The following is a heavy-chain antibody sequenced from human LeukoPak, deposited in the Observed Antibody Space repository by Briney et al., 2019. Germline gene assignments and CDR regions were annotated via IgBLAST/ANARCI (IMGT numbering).Heavy chain of an antibody. CDR1: GFTFDDYG. V-gene: IGHV3-20*04. D-gene: IGHD1-26*01. CDR2: INWNGGST. Sequence: GGSLRLSCAASGFTFDDYGMSWVRQAPGKGLEWVSGINWNGGSTGYADSVKGRFTISRDNSKNTLYLQMNSLSAEDTAVYYCAKDYEPLVGVHRWGDWFDPWGQGTLVTVSS. CDR3: AKDYEPLVGVHRWGDWFDP. J-gene: IGHJ5*02.